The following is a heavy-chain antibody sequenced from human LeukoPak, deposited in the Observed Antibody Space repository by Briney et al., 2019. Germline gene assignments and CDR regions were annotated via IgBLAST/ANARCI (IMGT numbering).Heavy chain of an antibody. D-gene: IGHD1-1*01. V-gene: IGHV1-46*01. CDR3: ARDLEGAFDI. Sequence: PGASVKVSCKASGYTFTSYYMHWVRQAPGQGLEWMGIINPSGGSTSYAQKFQGRVTMTRDMSTSTVYVELSSLRSEDTAVYYCARDLEGAFDIWGQGTMVTVSS. J-gene: IGHJ3*02. CDR2: INPSGGST. CDR1: GYTFTSYY.